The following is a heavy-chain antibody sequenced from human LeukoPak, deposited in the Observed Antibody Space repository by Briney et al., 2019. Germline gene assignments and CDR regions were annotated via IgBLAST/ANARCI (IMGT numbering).Heavy chain of an antibody. CDR3: ARISGSGYGNFDY. J-gene: IGHJ4*02. Sequence: GGSLRLSCAASGFTFSSYAMSWVRQAPGKGLEWVSAISSSSSTIYYADSVKGRFTISRDNAKNSLYLQMNSLRAEDTSVYYCARISGSGYGNFDYWGQGTLVTVSS. D-gene: IGHD5-12*01. CDR1: GFTFSSYA. CDR2: ISSSSSTI. V-gene: IGHV3-48*04.